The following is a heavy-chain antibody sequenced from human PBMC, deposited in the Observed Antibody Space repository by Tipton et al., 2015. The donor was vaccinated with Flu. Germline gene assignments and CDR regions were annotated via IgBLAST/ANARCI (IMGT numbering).Heavy chain of an antibody. CDR2: IWSDGSIQ. CDR3: ARGPLPAINWYNGMDV. V-gene: IGHV3-33*01. Sequence: SLRLSCAASGFNFNTYVMHWVRQVPGNGLEWVAAIWSDGSIQHYVDSVKGRFIISRDNSKNTLYMQMNSLRAVDTAVYYCARGPLPAINWYNGMDVGGPGTTGTVSS. CDR1: GFNFNTYV. J-gene: IGHJ6*02. D-gene: IGHD1/OR15-1a*01.